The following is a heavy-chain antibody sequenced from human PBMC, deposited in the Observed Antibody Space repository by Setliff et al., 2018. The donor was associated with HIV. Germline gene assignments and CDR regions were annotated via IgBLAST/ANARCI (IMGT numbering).Heavy chain of an antibody. V-gene: IGHV4-34*01. CDR1: GGSFSGFY. CDR2: INHSGST. Sequence: SETLSLTCAVYGGSFSGFYWSWIRQPPGKGLEWIGEINHSGSTTYNPSLMSRVTISIDTSKDQFSLKLSSVTAADTAVYYCARGRYSGSYFLFDSWGQGTQVTVSS. J-gene: IGHJ4*02. D-gene: IGHD1-26*01. CDR3: ARGRYSGSYFLFDS.